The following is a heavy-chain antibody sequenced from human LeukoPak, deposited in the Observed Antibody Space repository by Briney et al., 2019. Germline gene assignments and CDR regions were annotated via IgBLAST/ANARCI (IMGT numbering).Heavy chain of an antibody. CDR1: GFSLSTSGVA. Sequence: SGPTLVKPTQTLTLTCTFFGFSLSTSGVAVGWVHQPPGKALEWLALIYWDDDKRYSPSLKSRLTTTKDTPTNQVVLTMTNMDPVDTGTYYCVHGSISPRPVGDYFDYWGQGTLVTVSS. V-gene: IGHV2-5*02. CDR2: IYWDDDK. J-gene: IGHJ4*02. D-gene: IGHD6-6*01. CDR3: VHGSISPRPVGDYFDY.